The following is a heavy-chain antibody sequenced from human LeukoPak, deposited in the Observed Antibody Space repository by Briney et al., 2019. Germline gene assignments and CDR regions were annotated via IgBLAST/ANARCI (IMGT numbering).Heavy chain of an antibody. CDR2: IRYDGSNK. D-gene: IGHD1-26*01. CDR1: GFTFSSYG. V-gene: IGHV3-30*02. Sequence: GGSLRLSCAASGFTFSSYGMHWVRQAPGKGLEWVAFIRYDGSNKYYVNSVKGRFTISRDNSKNTLYLQMNSLRAEDTAVYYCAKDGREVGATNYWGQGTLVTVSS. CDR3: AKDGREVGATNY. J-gene: IGHJ4*02.